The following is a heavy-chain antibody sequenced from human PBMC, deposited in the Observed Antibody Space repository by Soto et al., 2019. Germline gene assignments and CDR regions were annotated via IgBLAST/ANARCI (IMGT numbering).Heavy chain of an antibody. CDR3: AKSSLSSSWYLVDY. J-gene: IGHJ4*02. CDR1: GFTFSSYA. CDR2: ISGIGGST. V-gene: IGHV3-23*01. Sequence: GGSLRLSCAASGFTFSSYAMSWVRQAPGKGLEWVSAISGIGGSTYYADSVKGRFTISRDNSKNTLYLQMNSLRAEDTAVYYCAKSSLSSSWYLVDYWGQGTLVTVSS. D-gene: IGHD6-13*01.